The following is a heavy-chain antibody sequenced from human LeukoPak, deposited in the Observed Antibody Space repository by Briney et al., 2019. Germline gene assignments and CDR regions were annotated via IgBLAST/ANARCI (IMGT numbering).Heavy chain of an antibody. D-gene: IGHD3-16*01. CDR3: ARGSFGGGLSLDY. CDR1: GFTFGNYA. Sequence: GGSLRLSCAVSGFTFGNYAMHWVRQAPGKGLEWVSGISWNGGRIGYADSVKGRFTISRDNAKNSLSLQMNSLRAEDTALYYCARGSFGGGLSLDYWGQGTLVTVSS. J-gene: IGHJ4*02. CDR2: ISWNGGRI. V-gene: IGHV3-9*01.